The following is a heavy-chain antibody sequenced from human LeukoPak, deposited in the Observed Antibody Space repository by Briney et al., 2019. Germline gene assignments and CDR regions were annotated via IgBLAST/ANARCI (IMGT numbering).Heavy chain of an antibody. Sequence: GESLKISCKGSGYNFTSYWIGWVRQMPGKGLEWMGIIYPGDSDNRYSPSFQGQVTISADKSISTAYLQWSSLKASDTAMYYCARLGTTVIQYNWFDPWGQGTLVTVSS. V-gene: IGHV5-51*01. D-gene: IGHD4-17*01. CDR1: GYNFTSYW. J-gene: IGHJ5*02. CDR3: ARLGTTVIQYNWFDP. CDR2: IYPGDSDN.